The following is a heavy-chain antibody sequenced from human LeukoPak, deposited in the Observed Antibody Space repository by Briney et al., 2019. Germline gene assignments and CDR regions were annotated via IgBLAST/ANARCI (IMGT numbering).Heavy chain of an antibody. Sequence: GGSLRLSCAASGFTFSSYWMSWVRQAPGKGLEWVANIKQDGSEKYYVDSVKGRFTISRDNAKNSLYLQMNSLRAEDTAVYYCARNLYYDILTGGKFDYWGQGTLVTVSS. J-gene: IGHJ4*02. V-gene: IGHV3-7*01. CDR2: IKQDGSEK. CDR1: GFTFSSYW. CDR3: ARNLYYDILTGGKFDY. D-gene: IGHD3-9*01.